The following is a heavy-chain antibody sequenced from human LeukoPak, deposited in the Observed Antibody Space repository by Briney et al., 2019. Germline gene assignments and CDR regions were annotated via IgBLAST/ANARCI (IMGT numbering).Heavy chain of an antibody. J-gene: IGHJ4*02. V-gene: IGHV4-39*01. D-gene: IGHD2-2*01. CDR3: ASTMYCSSTSCLRFDY. CDR2: IYYSGST. Sequence: SETLSLTCTVSGGSTSSSSYYWGWIRQPPGKGLEWIGTIYYSGSTYYNPSLTSRVTISVDTSKNQFSLKVSSVTAADTAVYYCASTMYCSSTSCLRFDYWGQGTLVTVSS. CDR1: GGSTSSSSYY.